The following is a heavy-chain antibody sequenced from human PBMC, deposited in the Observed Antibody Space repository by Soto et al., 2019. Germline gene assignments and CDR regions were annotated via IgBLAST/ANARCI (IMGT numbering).Heavy chain of an antibody. CDR2: TGGDGGTT. J-gene: IGHJ5*02. D-gene: IGHD2-15*01. CDR3: ATDLHCSGGSCYSS. V-gene: IGHV3-23*01. CDR1: GFTFSSYS. Sequence: EVQLLESGGGLVQPGGSLRLSCAAFGFTFSSYSMSWVRQAPGKGLEWVSGFSTGGDGGTTYYIDSVKGRFTISRDNSKNMLFLQMNSLRAEDTAVYYCATDLHCSGGSCYSSWGQGTLVTVSS.